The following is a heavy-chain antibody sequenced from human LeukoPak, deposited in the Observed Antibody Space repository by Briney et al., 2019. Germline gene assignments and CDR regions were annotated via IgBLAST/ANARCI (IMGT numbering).Heavy chain of an antibody. CDR3: ARERMDYYGMDV. CDR1: GFTFSSYS. J-gene: IGHJ6*02. V-gene: IGHV3-21*01. Sequence: GGSLRLSCAASGFTFSSYSMNWVCQAPGKGLEWVSSISSSSSYIYYADSVKGRFTISRDNAKNSLYLQMNSLRAEDTAVYYCARERMDYYGMDVWGQGTTVTVSS. D-gene: IGHD2-8*01. CDR2: ISSSSSYI.